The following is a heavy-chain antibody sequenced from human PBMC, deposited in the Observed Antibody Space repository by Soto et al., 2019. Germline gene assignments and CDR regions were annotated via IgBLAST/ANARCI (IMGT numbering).Heavy chain of an antibody. Sequence: QVQLQESGPGLVRPSQTLSLICTVSGGSINSGDSYWNWIRQHPEKGLEWIGYINYRGSTFYNPSLKSRIIISVDTSKNQFSLKLSSVTAADTAVYYCASDAPGVAPYWGQGTLVNVSS. CDR3: ASDAPGVAPY. CDR2: INYRGST. D-gene: IGHD2-15*01. V-gene: IGHV4-31*03. CDR1: GGSINSGDSY. J-gene: IGHJ4*02.